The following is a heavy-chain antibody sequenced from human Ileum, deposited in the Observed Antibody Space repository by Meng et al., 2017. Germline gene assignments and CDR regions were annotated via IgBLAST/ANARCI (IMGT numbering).Heavy chain of an antibody. CDR3: VREWSAYDY. CDR2: LSSDGSTT. J-gene: IGHJ4*02. Sequence: GGPLRLSCAASGFTPSSYWMHWVRQVPGKGLVWVSDLSSDGSTTRYAVSVKGRFTSSRDSTKNTLFLQMNSLGGDDTAVYYCVREWSAYDYWGQGTLVTGYS. V-gene: IGHV3-74*01. CDR1: GFTPSSYW. D-gene: IGHD2-15*01.